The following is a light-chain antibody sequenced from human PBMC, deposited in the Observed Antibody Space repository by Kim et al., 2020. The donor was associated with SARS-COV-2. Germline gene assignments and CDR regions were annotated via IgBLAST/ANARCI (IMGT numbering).Light chain of an antibody. CDR1: SSDVGVYNC. J-gene: IGLJ2*01. V-gene: IGLV2-11*01. Sequence: GQSVTLSCTGTSSDVGVYNCVSWYQRHPGKAPKLMISDVSKRPSGVPDRFSGSKSGNTASLTISGLQAEDEADYYCCSYAGSHTFVFGGGTQLTVL. CDR2: DVS. CDR3: CSYAGSHTFV.